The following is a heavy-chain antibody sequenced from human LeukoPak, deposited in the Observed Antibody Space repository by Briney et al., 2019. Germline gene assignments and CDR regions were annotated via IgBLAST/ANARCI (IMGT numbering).Heavy chain of an antibody. D-gene: IGHD6-19*01. CDR2: ISSGSSYI. Sequence: GGSLRLSCAASGLTFSSYSMNWVRQAPGKGLEWVSSISSGSSYIYYADSVKGRFTISRDNAKNSLYLQMNSLRAEDTAVYYCARDIAVAVKDAFDIWGQGTMVTVSS. CDR3: ARDIAVAVKDAFDI. J-gene: IGHJ3*02. CDR1: GLTFSSYS. V-gene: IGHV3-21*01.